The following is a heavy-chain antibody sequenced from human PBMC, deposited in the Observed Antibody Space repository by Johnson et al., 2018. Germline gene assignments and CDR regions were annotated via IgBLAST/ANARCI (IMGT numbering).Heavy chain of an antibody. CDR1: GFTFSSYW. V-gene: IGHV3-7*01. J-gene: IGHJ6*03. CDR2: IKQDGSEK. Sequence: VQLVESGGGLVKPGGSLRLSCAASGFTFSSYWMSWVRQAPGKGLEWVANIKQDGSEKYYVDSVKGRFTISRDNAKNSLYLQMNSLRAEDTAVYYCARVSDCGGDCYYRDVWGKGTTVTVSS. CDR3: ARVSDCGGDCYYRDV. D-gene: IGHD2-21*01.